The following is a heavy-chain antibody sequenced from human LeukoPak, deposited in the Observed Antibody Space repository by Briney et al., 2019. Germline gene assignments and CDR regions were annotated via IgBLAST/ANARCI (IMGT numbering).Heavy chain of an antibody. CDR3: ARDGSVTHYYYYMDV. Sequence: PGGSLRLSCAASGFTFSSYSMNWVRQAPGKGLEWVSSISSSSSYIYYADSVKGRFTISRDNAKNSLYLQMNSLRAEDTAVYYCARDGSVTHYYYYMDVWGKGTTVTVSS. CDR2: ISSSSSYI. V-gene: IGHV3-21*01. J-gene: IGHJ6*03. D-gene: IGHD4-23*01. CDR1: GFTFSSYS.